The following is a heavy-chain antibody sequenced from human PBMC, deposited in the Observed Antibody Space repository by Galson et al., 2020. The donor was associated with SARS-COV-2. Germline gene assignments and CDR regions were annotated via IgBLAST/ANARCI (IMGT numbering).Heavy chain of an antibody. J-gene: IGHJ4*02. V-gene: IGHV3-74*01. Sequence: GGSLRLSCAASGFTFSRFDMHWARQAPGKGLVWVSRLNSDGISAFYADSVEGRFTISRDNAKNTLYLQMHSLRAEDTAVYYCASRGVVIRDISFDNWGQGTLVTVSS. CDR2: LNSDGISA. CDR1: GFTFSRFD. CDR3: ASRGVVIRDISFDN. D-gene: IGHD2-21*01.